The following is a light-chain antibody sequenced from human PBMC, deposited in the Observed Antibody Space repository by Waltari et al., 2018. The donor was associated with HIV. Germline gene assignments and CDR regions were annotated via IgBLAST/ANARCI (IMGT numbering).Light chain of an antibody. CDR2: AVS. J-gene: IGKJ4*01. CDR1: QGVGSY. Sequence: IQLTQSPSFLSASVGDRVRITCRATQGVGSYLAWYQKKPGKAPNLLIYAVSVLQTGVPSRFSGSGSGTEFTLTISGLQPEDLATYYCQQFKSYPVTFGGGTMVDSK. CDR3: QQFKSYPVT. V-gene: IGKV1-9*01.